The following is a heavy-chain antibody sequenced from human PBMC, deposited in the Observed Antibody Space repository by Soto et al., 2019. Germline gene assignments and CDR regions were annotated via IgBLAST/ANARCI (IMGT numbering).Heavy chain of an antibody. V-gene: IGHV3-64D*06. J-gene: IGHJ4*02. CDR2: MSSDGGRI. CDR1: GFTFSSFS. D-gene: IGHD3-3*01. CDR3: VKSRGGANYDFCD. Sequence: GGSLRLSCSASGFTFSSFSMHWVRQSPGKGLEYVSHMSSDGGRIYYADSVKGRFTISRDNSKNMLYLQMSSLIPADSAVYYCVKSRGGANYDFCDWGQVTQVTV.